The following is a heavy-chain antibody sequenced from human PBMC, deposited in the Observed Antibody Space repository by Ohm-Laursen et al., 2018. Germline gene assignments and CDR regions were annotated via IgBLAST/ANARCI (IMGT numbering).Heavy chain of an antibody. CDR1: GFTFSSYA. V-gene: IGHV3-23*01. D-gene: IGHD3-3*01. CDR2: ISGSGGST. Sequence: SLRLSCAASGFTFSSYAMSWVRQAPGKGLEWVSAISGSGGSTYYADSVKGRFTISRDNSKSTLYLQMNSLRAEDTAVYYCAKPSAYSYYDFWSGYIDYWGQGTLVTVSS. CDR3: AKPSAYSYYDFWSGYIDY. J-gene: IGHJ4*02.